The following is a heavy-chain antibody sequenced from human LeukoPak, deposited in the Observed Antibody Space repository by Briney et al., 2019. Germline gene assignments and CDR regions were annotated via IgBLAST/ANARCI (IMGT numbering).Heavy chain of an antibody. CDR2: IIPILDIA. Sequence: GASVKVSCKASGGTFSSYAISWVRQAPGQGLECMGRIIPILDIATYAQKFQGRVTITADKSTSTAYMELSSLSSEDTAVYYCARDQGVTDPPPYCLDVWGQGTTVTVSS. D-gene: IGHD3-10*01. CDR1: GGTFSSYA. CDR3: ARDQGVTDPPPYCLDV. J-gene: IGHJ6*02. V-gene: IGHV1-69*04.